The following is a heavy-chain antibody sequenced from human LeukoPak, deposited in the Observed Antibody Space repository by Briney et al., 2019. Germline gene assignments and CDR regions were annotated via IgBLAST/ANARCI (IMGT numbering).Heavy chain of an antibody. CDR2: INWNGGST. D-gene: IGHD6-13*01. J-gene: IGHJ4*02. V-gene: IGHV3-20*04. CDR1: GFTFDDYG. CDR3: ARVMAAGLTKEFDY. Sequence: GGSLRLSCAASGFTFDDYGMSWVRQAPGKGLEWVSGINWNGGSTGYADSVKGRFTISRDNAKNSLYLQMNSLRAEDTALYYCARVMAAGLTKEFDYWGQGTLVTVSS.